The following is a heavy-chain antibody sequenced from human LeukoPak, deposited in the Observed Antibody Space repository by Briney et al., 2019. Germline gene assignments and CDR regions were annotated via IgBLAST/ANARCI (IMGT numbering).Heavy chain of an antibody. CDR1: GGTFSSYS. Sequence: SVEVSCKASGGTFSSYSISWLRQPPGQGGEGMGGSIPIVGTANYAQKFQGSVTITTAESTSTAYMELSSLRSEATAVYYCARGAPKPQLAPFDYWGQGTLVTVSS. V-gene: IGHV1-69*05. J-gene: IGHJ4*02. D-gene: IGHD6-13*01. CDR2: SIPIVGTA. CDR3: ARGAPKPQLAPFDY.